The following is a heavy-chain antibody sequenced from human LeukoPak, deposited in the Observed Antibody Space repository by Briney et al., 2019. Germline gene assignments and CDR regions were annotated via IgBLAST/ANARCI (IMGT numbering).Heavy chain of an antibody. J-gene: IGHJ4*02. V-gene: IGHV3-7*01. Sequence: GGSLRLSCAASGFTFSGFSMSWVRQSPTKGLEWVANIKQDGSERYYVDSVKGRFTISRDNAKNSLSLQMNSLRVEDTAVYYCARAESVLHYVYWGEGTVVTVS. CDR3: ARAESVLHYVY. CDR1: GFTFSGFS. D-gene: IGHD3/OR15-3a*01. CDR2: IKQDGSER.